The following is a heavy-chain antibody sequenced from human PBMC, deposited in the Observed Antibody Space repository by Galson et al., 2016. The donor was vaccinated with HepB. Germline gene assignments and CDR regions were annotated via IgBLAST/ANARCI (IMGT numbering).Heavy chain of an antibody. CDR3: VKVGHYWGDFDY. V-gene: IGHV3-30*18. CDR2: ISYDGSKT. J-gene: IGHJ4*02. Sequence: PLRLSCAASGFTFSYHGMHWVRQAPGKGLEWVAVISYDGSKTYYADFVKGRFTISRDTSKKTLYLQMNSLRPEDTAIYYCVKVGHYWGDFDYWGQGTLVTVSS. D-gene: IGHD7-27*01. CDR1: GFTFSYHG.